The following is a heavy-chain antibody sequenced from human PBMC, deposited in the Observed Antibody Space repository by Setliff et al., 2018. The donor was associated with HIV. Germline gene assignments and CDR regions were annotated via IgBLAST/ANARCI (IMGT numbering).Heavy chain of an antibody. Sequence: YWSWIRQSPGKGLEWIGYIYYTGNTNYNPSLKSRVTISVDTSKNQFSLRLSSVTAADTAVYYCARGLGGYCSSVSCYEADHWGQGTLVTVSS. CDR3: ARGLGGYCSSVSCYEADH. V-gene: IGHV4-59*12. CDR1: Y. CDR2: IYYTGNT. J-gene: IGHJ5*02. D-gene: IGHD2-2*01.